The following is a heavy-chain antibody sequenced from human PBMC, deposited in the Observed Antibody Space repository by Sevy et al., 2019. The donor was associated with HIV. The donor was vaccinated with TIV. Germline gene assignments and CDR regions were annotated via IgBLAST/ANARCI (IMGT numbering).Heavy chain of an antibody. CDR1: GFTFKDYY. J-gene: IGHJ2*01. Sequence: GGSLRLSCAASGFTFKDYYMNWIRQAPGKGLEWVSYISDGGTTIYYADSVKGRFTISRDNAKNSMYLQMNSLRAEDTAVYYCAREGDLLYFDFWGRGTLVTVSS. V-gene: IGHV3-11*01. CDR2: ISDGGTTI. D-gene: IGHD2-21*01. CDR3: AREGDLLYFDF.